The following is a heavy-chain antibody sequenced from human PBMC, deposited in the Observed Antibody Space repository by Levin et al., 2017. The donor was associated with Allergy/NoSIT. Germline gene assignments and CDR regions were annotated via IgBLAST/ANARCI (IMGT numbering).Heavy chain of an antibody. CDR1: GGSLSGYY. CDR3: ARAGQEITVITGGNDL. CDR2: INHSGST. V-gene: IGHV4-34*01. D-gene: IGHD4-17*01. J-gene: IGHJ4*02. Sequence: SQTLSLTCAVYGGSLSGYYWSWIRQPPGKGLEWIGEINHSGSTNYNPSLKSRVTISGDTSKNQFSLKLSSVTAADTAVYYCARAGQEITVITGGNDLWGQGTLVTVSS.